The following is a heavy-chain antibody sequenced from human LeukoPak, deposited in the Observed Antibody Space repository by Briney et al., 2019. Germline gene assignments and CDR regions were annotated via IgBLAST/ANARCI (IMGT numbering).Heavy chain of an antibody. CDR1: GGTFSSYA. CDR3: RESIAVAGTWFDP. V-gene: IGHV1-69*05. J-gene: IGHJ5*02. CDR2: IIPIFGTG. Sequence: SVKVSCKASGGTFSSYAISWVRQAPGQGLEWMGGIIPIFGTGNYAQKFQCRVTITTDESTSTAYMELSSLSSEDTAVYYLRESIAVAGTWFDPWGQGTLVTVSS. D-gene: IGHD6-19*01.